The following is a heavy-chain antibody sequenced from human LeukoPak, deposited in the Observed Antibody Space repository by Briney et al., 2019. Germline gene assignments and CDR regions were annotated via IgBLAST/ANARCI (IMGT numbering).Heavy chain of an antibody. CDR1: GYTFTGYY. D-gene: IGHD3-22*01. CDR3: ARTPPPYYYDSSGYPYYYYYYMDV. J-gene: IGHJ6*03. CDR2: INPNSGGT. V-gene: IGHV1-2*02. Sequence: ASVKVSCKASGYTFTGYYMHWVRQAPGQGLEWMGWINPNSGGTNYAQKFQGRVTMTRDTSISTAYMELSRLRSDDTAVYYCARTPPPYYYDSSGYPYYYYYYMDVWGKGTTVTISS.